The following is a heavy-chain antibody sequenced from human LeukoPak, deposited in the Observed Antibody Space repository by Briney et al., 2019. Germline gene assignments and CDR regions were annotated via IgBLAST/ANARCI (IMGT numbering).Heavy chain of an antibody. V-gene: IGHV3-15*01. Sequence: NPGGSLRLSCEASGFTFTDAWMSWVRQAPGKGLEWVGRIKTKTDGETTDYAAAVTGRFTISRDDSKNTVYLQMNSLTGDDTGVYYCTTARVGYWGQGTLVTVSS. CDR1: GFTFTDAW. CDR3: TTARVGY. J-gene: IGHJ4*02. CDR2: IKTKTDGETT.